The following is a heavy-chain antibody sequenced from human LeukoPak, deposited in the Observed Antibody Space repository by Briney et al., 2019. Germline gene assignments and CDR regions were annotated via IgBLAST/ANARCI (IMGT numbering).Heavy chain of an antibody. J-gene: IGHJ2*01. D-gene: IGHD2-2*01. CDR3: ARESTSWYFDL. V-gene: IGHV3-53*01. CDR1: GFTVSSNY. Sequence: PGGSLRLSCAASGFTVSSNYMSWVRQAPGEGLEWVSVIYSGGSTYYADSVKGRFTISRDNSKNNLYLQMNSLRAEDTAVYYCARESTSWYFDLWGRGTLVTVSS. CDR2: IYSGGST.